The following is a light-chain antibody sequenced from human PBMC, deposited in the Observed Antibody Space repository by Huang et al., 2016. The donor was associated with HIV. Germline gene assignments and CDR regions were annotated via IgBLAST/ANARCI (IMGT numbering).Light chain of an antibody. V-gene: IGKV3-20*01. CDR2: GAS. Sequence: EIVLTQSPGTLSLSPGERATLSCRASQSVSSNYLAWYQQKPGQDPRLLIYGASNRATGIPDRFSGSGSGTDFTLTISRLEPEDFAVFYCQQYGTSVLTFGGGTKVEIK. CDR3: QQYGTSVLT. J-gene: IGKJ4*01. CDR1: QSVSSNY.